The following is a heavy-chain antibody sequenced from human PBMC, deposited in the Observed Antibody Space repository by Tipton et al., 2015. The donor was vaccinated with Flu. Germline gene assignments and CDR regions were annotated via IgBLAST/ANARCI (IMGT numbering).Heavy chain of an antibody. CDR3: TRDQARYCSGGNCYSPSFYYFGMDV. V-gene: IGHV4-38-2*02. Sequence: TLSLTCAVSGYSISSGYYWGWIRQPPGKGLEWIGSIYHSGTTYYNPSLKSRVTIAVDTSKTQFSLSLSSATAADTAVYYCTRDQARYCSGGNCYSPSFYYFGMDVWGQGTSVTVSS. D-gene: IGHD2-15*01. CDR2: IYHSGTT. CDR1: GYSISSGYY. J-gene: IGHJ6*02.